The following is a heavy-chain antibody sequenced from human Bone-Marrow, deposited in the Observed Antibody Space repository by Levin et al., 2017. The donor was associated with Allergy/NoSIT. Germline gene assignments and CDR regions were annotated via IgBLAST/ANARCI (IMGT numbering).Heavy chain of an antibody. D-gene: IGHD2-21*02. J-gene: IGHJ4*02. CDR3: ASLRVTGIHGNYFDY. CDR2: INYSGSA. Sequence: SETLSLTCTVSGDSFSRSGDYWAWIRQPPGKGLEWIGSINYSGSAYYKSSLKSRVTISVETSKIQFSLKMSSVTAADTAVYYCASLRVTGIHGNYFDYWGQGTLLTVSS. V-gene: IGHV4-39*01. CDR1: GDSFSRSGDY.